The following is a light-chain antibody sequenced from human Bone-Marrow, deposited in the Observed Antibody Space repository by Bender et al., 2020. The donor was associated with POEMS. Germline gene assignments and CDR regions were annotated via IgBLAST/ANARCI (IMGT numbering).Light chain of an antibody. CDR3: QSYDSSLRGYV. Sequence: QSVLTQPPSVSGAPGQGVTISCTGSTSNIGAGYDVHWYQQLPGAPPKLVIYGNSNLPAVVPARFSGSKSGTSASLAITGLQPEDEADYYCQSYDSSLRGYVFGTGTQVTV. J-gene: IGLJ1*01. V-gene: IGLV1-40*01. CDR2: GNS. CDR1: TSNIGAGYD.